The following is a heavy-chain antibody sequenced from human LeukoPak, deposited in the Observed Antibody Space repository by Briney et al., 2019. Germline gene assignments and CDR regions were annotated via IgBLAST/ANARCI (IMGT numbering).Heavy chain of an antibody. CDR3: AKDMGYSYGSGFDY. J-gene: IGHJ4*02. V-gene: IGHV3-9*01. Sequence: GGSLRLSCAASGFTFDDYAMHWVRHAPGKGLEWVSGISWNSGSIGYADSVKGRFTISRDNAKNSLYLQMNSLRAEDTALYYCAKDMGYSYGSGFDYWGQGTLVTVSS. D-gene: IGHD5-18*01. CDR2: ISWNSGSI. CDR1: GFTFDDYA.